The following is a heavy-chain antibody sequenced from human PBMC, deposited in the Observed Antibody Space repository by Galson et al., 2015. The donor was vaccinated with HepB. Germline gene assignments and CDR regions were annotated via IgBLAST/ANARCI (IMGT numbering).Heavy chain of an antibody. D-gene: IGHD1-26*01. CDR3: ARGGNAGTFDY. CDR2: ISYDGSNK. Sequence: SLRLSCAASGFTFSSYAMHWVRQAPGKGLEWVAVISYDGSNKYYADSVKGRFTISRDNSKNTLYLQMNSLRAEDTAGYYCARGGNAGTFDYWGQGTLVTVSS. J-gene: IGHJ4*02. CDR1: GFTFSSYA. V-gene: IGHV3-30-3*01.